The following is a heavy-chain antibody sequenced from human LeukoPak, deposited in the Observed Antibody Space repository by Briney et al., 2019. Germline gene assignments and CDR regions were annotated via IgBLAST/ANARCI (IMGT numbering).Heavy chain of an antibody. J-gene: IGHJ4*02. V-gene: IGHV3-23*01. CDR3: AKFFRYRIAASDYFDY. CDR1: GFTFNNYG. D-gene: IGHD6-6*01. CDR2: ISASGGNT. Sequence: GGSLRPSCAASGFTFNNYGMNWVRQAPGKGLEWVTAISASGGNTYYADSVKGRFTISRDNSKNTLHLQMNSLRAEDTAVYYCAKFFRYRIAASDYFDYWGQGTLVTVSS.